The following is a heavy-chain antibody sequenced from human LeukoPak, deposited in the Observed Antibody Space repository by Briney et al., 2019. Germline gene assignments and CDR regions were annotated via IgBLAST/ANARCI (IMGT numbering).Heavy chain of an antibody. CDR3: AKGPNSSGWNRNWYLDL. V-gene: IGHV1-46*01. J-gene: IGHJ2*01. CDR1: GYTFTSYY. Sequence: ASVKVSCKASGYTFTSYYMHWVRQAPGQGLEWMGIINPSGGSTSYAQKFQGRVTMTRDTSTSTVYMELSSLRSEDTAVYYCAKGPNSSGWNRNWYLDLRGRGTLVTVSS. D-gene: IGHD6-19*01. CDR2: INPSGGST.